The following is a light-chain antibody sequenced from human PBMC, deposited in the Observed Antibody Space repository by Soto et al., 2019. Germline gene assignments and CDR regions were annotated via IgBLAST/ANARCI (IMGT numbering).Light chain of an antibody. CDR3: CSYAGSSTYV. CDR2: EGS. Sequence: QSVLTHPASVSGSPGQSITISCTGTSSDVGSYNLVSWYQQHPGKAPKLMIYEGSKRPSGVSNRFSGSKSGNTASLTISGLQAEDESDYYCCSYAGSSTYVCGTGTKVTVL. V-gene: IGLV2-23*01. J-gene: IGLJ1*01. CDR1: SSDVGSYNL.